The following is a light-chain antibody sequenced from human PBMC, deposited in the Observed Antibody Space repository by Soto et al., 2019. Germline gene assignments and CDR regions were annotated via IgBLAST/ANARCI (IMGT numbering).Light chain of an antibody. CDR1: ASDIGGYNF. CDR3: SAHGGTNPYV. V-gene: IGLV2-8*01. Sequence: QSALTQPPSASGSPGQSVAIYCTGTASDIGGYNFVSWYQQHPGKAPKLMIYEVNKRPSGVPDRFSGSKSGNTASLTVSGLQAEDEADYYCSAHGGTNPYVFGTGTKLTVL. J-gene: IGLJ1*01. CDR2: EVN.